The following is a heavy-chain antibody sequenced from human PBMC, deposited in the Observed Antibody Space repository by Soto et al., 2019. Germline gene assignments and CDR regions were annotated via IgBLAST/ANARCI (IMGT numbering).Heavy chain of an antibody. CDR3: ARVHYYDSTFDY. CDR2: IYYSGST. CDR1: GGSISSGDYY. D-gene: IGHD3-22*01. Sequence: LSLTCTVSGGSISSGDYYWSWIRQPPGKGLEWIGYIYYSGSTYYNPSLKSRVTISVDTSKNQFSLKLSSVTAADTAVYYCARVHYYDSTFDYWGQGTLVTVSS. J-gene: IGHJ4*02. V-gene: IGHV4-30-4*01.